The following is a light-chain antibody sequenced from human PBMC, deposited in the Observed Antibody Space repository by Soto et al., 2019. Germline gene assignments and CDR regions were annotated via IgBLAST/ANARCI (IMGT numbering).Light chain of an antibody. CDR1: RSTIGAGYD. CDR2: GNS. CDR3: QSYESSLSGYV. J-gene: IGLJ1*01. V-gene: IGLV1-40*01. Sequence: QSVLTPPTSVSGAPGQGFNIPCSGGRSTIGAGYDVHWYQQLPGTAPNLLIYGNSNRPSGVPDRFSGSKSGTSASLAINGLQAEDQADYHCQSYESSLSGYVFGTGTKVTVL.